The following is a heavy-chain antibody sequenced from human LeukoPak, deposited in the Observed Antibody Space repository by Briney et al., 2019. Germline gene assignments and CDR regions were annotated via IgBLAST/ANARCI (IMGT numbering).Heavy chain of an antibody. Sequence: PGRSLRLSCAASGFTFSNYGMHWVRQAPGKGLEWVALISADGSYKYYADSVKGRFTISRDNAKNTLYLQMNSLRAEDTAVYYCASFTVPNDAFDIWGQGTMVTVSS. CDR2: ISADGSYK. J-gene: IGHJ3*02. CDR1: GFTFSNYG. V-gene: IGHV3-30*03. D-gene: IGHD4-17*01. CDR3: ASFTVPNDAFDI.